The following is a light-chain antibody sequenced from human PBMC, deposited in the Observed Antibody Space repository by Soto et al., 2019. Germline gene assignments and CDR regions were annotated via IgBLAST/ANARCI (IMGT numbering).Light chain of an antibody. CDR1: NIGSTS. V-gene: IGLV3-21*04. CDR3: HVWDSDGDHPV. CDR2: NEV. Sequence: SYELTQPPSVSVAPGMTARITCGGNNIGSTSVHWYHQKPGQAPVLVINNEVDRPSGIPERFFGSNSGNTATLTITRVDAGDEAGYYCHVWDSDGDHPVFGGGTKLTVL. J-gene: IGLJ2*01.